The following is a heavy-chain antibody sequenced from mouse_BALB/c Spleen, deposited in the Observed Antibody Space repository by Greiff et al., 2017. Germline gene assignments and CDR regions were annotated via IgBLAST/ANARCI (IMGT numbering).Heavy chain of an antibody. CDR2: IYPGDGDT. V-gene: IGHV1-80*01. D-gene: IGHD1-3*01. CDR3: ARSGYYFDY. Sequence: VKLVESGAELVRPGSSVKISCKASGYAFSSYWMNWVKQRPGQGLEWIGQIYPGDGDTNYNGKFKGKATLTADKSSSTAYMQLSSLTSEDSAVYFCARSGYYFDYWGQGTTLTVSS. J-gene: IGHJ2*01. CDR1: GYAFSSYW.